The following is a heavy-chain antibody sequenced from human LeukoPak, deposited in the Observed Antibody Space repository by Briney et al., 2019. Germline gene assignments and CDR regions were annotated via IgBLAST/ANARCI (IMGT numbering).Heavy chain of an antibody. D-gene: IGHD3-22*01. CDR1: GFTFSDYY. CDR3: ARLRYYYDSSGYYH. V-gene: IGHV3-11*01. J-gene: IGHJ5*02. CDR2: ISSSGSPV. Sequence: PGGSLRLSCAASGFTFSDYYMSWIRQAPGKGLEWISYISSSGSPVSYADSVKGRFTISRDNAENSLYLQINSLIADDTAVYYCARLRYYYDSSGYYHWGQGTLVTVSS.